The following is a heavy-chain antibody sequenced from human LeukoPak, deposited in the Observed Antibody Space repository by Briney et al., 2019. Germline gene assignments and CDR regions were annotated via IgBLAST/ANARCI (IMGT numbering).Heavy chain of an antibody. V-gene: IGHV1-69*04. CDR2: IIPILGIA. CDR3: ARETQYYDILTGYSQYYFDY. CDR1: GGTFSSYA. Sequence: SVKVSCKASGGTFSSYAISWVRQAPGQGLEWMGRIIPILGIANYAQKFQGRVTITADKSTSTAYMELSSLRSEDTAVYYCARETQYYDILTGYSQYYFDYRGQGTLVTVSS. J-gene: IGHJ4*02. D-gene: IGHD3-9*01.